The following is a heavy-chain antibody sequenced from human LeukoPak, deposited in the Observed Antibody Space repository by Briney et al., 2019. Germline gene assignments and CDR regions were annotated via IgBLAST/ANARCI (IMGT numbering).Heavy chain of an antibody. CDR2: IYYSGST. CDR3: ARWGGGYNCWWFDP. CDR1: GGSISSYY. J-gene: IGHJ5*02. V-gene: IGHV4-59*01. Sequence: SETLSLTCTVSGGSISSYYWSWIRQPPGKGLEWIGYIYYSGSTNYNPSLKSRVTISVDTSKNQFSLKLSSVTAADTAVYYCARWGGGYNCWWFDPWGQGTLVTVSS. D-gene: IGHD5-24*01.